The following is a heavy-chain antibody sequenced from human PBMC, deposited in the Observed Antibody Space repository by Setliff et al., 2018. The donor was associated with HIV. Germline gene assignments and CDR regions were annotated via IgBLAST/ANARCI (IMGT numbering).Heavy chain of an antibody. D-gene: IGHD6-13*01. CDR3: AAASSWDPLLDY. CDR2: INRSGST. Sequence: SETLSLTCAVYGGSFSGYYWSWIRQPPGKGLEWIGEINRSGSTNYNPSLKSRLTIIVDTSKNQFSLNLSSVTAADTAVYYCAAASSWDPLLDYWGQGTLVTVSS. V-gene: IGHV4-34*01. CDR1: GGSFSGYY. J-gene: IGHJ4*02.